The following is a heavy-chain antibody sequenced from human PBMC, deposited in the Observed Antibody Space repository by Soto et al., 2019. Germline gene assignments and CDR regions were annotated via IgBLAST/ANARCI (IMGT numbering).Heavy chain of an antibody. CDR3: ARDGAVAGDSNFDY. Sequence: ASVKVSCKASGYTFTSYDINWVRQATGQGLEWMGWMNPNSGNTGYAQKFQGRVTMTRNTSISTAYMELSSLRSEDTAVYYCARDGAVAGDSNFDYWGQGTLVTVSS. J-gene: IGHJ4*02. V-gene: IGHV1-8*01. D-gene: IGHD6-19*01. CDR1: GYTFTSYD. CDR2: MNPNSGNT.